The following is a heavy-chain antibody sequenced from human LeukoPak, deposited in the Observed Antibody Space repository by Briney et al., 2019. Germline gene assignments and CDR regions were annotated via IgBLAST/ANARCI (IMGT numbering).Heavy chain of an antibody. Sequence: GGSLRLSCVASGFTFSSYWMSWVRQAPGKGLEWVANIKQDGSDKYYVDSVKGRFTISRDNAKNSLYLQMNSLRADDTAVYYCASGQKLGFWGQGTLVTVSS. CDR3: ASGQKLGF. CDR1: GFTFSSYW. D-gene: IGHD6-13*01. CDR2: IKQDGSDK. V-gene: IGHV3-7*01. J-gene: IGHJ4*02.